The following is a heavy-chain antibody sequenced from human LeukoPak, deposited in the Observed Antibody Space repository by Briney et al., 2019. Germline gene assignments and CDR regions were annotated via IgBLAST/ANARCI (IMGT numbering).Heavy chain of an antibody. D-gene: IGHD1-1*01. CDR2: TRNKANSYTT. Sequence: GGSLRLSCAASGFTFSDHYMDWVRQAPGKGLEWVGRTRNKANSYTTEYAASVKGRFTISRDDSKNSLYLQMNSLRAEDTAVYYCARDIGEADTTFDYWGQGTLVTVSS. CDR3: ARDIGEADTTFDY. V-gene: IGHV3-72*01. J-gene: IGHJ4*02. CDR1: GFTFSDHY.